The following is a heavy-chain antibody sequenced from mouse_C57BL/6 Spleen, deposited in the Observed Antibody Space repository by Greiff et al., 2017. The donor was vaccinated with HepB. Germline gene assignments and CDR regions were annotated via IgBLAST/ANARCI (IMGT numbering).Heavy chain of an antibody. CDR3: ARGGTTVVFDY. CDR1: GYAFSSYW. V-gene: IGHV1-80*01. Sequence: VQLVESGAELVKPGASVKISCKASGYAFSSYWMNWVKQRPGKGLEWIGQIYPGDGDTNYNGKFKGKATLTADKSSSTAYMQLSSLTSEDSAVYFCARGGTTVVFDYWGQGTTLTVSS. D-gene: IGHD1-1*01. J-gene: IGHJ2*01. CDR2: IYPGDGDT.